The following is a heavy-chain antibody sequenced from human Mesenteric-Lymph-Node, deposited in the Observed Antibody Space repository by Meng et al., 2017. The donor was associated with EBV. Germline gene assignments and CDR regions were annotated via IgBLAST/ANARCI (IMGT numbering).Heavy chain of an antibody. V-gene: IGHV4-61*01. D-gene: IGHD1-26*01. CDR3: TRGPSGIFYFNF. Sequence: VQLRESGPGLGKPSETLSFTCTVSGGSVNSGSYFWTWIRQSPGKKLEWIGYIYYSGSTNYNPSLKSRVTVSLDTSKNQFSLKLSSVTAADTAVYYCTRGPSGIFYFNFWGRGTLVTVSS. J-gene: IGHJ4*02. CDR1: GGSVNSGSYF. CDR2: IYYSGST.